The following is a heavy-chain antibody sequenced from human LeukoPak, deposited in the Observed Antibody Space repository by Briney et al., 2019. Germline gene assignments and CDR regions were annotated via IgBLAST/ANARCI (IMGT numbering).Heavy chain of an antibody. CDR1: GGSISSGSYY. CDR3: ARGQYCSSTSCEGMFDP. V-gene: IGHV4-61*02. CDR2: IYTSGST. J-gene: IGHJ5*02. Sequence: SQTLSLTCTVSGGSISSGSYYWSWIRQPAGKGLEWIGRIYTSGSTNYNPSLKSRVPISVDTSKNQFSLKLSSVTAADTAVYYCARGQYCSSTSCEGMFDPWGQETLVTVSS. D-gene: IGHD2-2*01.